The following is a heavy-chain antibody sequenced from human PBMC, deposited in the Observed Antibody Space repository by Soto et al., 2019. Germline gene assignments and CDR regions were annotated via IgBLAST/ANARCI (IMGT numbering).Heavy chain of an antibody. CDR2: ISAYNGNT. V-gene: IGHV1-18*01. D-gene: IGHD2-8*01. J-gene: IGHJ4*02. CDR1: GYTFTSYG. CDR3: GSGNGDESDY. Sequence: QVQLVQSGAEVKKPGASVKVSCKASGYTFTSYGITWVRQAPGQGLEWMGWISAYNGNTNYAPKLHGRDTITTHTSTSTASMELTSLRSDDTAVYYCGSGNGDESDYWGQGTLVTVSS.